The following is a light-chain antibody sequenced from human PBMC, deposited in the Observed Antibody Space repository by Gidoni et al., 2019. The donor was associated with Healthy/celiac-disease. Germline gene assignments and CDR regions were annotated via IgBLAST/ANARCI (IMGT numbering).Light chain of an antibody. J-gene: IGKJ4*01. V-gene: IGKV1-5*03. Sequence: DIQMTQSPSTLSASVGDRVTITCRASQSISSWLAWYQQKQGKDPKLLIYKASSLESGVPSRFSGSGSGTEFTLPISSLQPDDFATYYCQQYNSYASFGGGTKVEIK. CDR3: QQYNSYAS. CDR1: QSISSW. CDR2: KAS.